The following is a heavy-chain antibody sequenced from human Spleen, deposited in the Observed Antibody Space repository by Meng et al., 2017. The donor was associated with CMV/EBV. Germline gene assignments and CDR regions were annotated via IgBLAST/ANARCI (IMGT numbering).Heavy chain of an antibody. CDR1: GLTFDDYA. D-gene: IGHD5-18*01. CDR3: AKGALGQLWFKTQIDF. CDR2: ISWNSGYL. J-gene: IGHJ4*02. Sequence: GGSLRLSCAASGLTFDDYAMHWVRQAPGKGLEWVSGISWNSGYLAYADSVKGRFTISRDNAKNSLYLQMNSLRTEDTAFYYCAKGALGQLWFKTQIDFWGQGTLVTVSS. V-gene: IGHV3-9*01.